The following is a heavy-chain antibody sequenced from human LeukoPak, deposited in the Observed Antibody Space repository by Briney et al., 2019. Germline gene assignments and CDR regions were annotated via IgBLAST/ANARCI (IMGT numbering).Heavy chain of an antibody. CDR3: AKRGIVIRAILVIGYHQEAYHYDY. Sequence: GGSLRLSCAASGFTFTSYAMSWVRQAPGKGLEWVSAISGSGGTTTYADSVKGRFTISRDTSLNTLYLQMTSLRAEDTAVYFCAKRGIVIRAILVIGYHQEAYHYDYWGQGVLVTVSS. CDR1: GFTFTSYA. D-gene: IGHD3-16*02. V-gene: IGHV3-23*01. CDR2: ISGSGGTT. J-gene: IGHJ4*02.